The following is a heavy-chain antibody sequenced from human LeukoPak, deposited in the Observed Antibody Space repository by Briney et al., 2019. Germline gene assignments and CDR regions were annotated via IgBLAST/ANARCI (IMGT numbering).Heavy chain of an antibody. J-gene: IGHJ6*02. Sequence: PGASLRLSCVASGFTFSNYGMNWVRQAPGKGLEWDSGISGSGGGTYYADSVKGRFTISRDSSKNTLYLQMTSLRAEGTAIYYCAKSPSVTMVGLDVWGQGTTVTVSS. CDR2: ISGSGGGT. CDR1: GFTFSNYG. CDR3: AKSPSVTMVGLDV. V-gene: IGHV3-23*01. D-gene: IGHD4-11*01.